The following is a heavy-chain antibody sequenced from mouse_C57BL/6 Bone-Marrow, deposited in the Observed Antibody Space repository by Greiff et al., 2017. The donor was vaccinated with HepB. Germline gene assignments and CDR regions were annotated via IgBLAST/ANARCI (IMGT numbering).Heavy chain of an antibody. J-gene: IGHJ1*03. CDR2: INPSSGYT. Sequence: QVQLQHSGAELARPGASVKMSCKASGYTFTSYTMHWVKQRPGQGLEWIGYINPSSGYTKYNQKFKDKATLTADKSSSTAYMQLSSLTSEDSAVYYCARDDYWYFDVWGTGTTVTVSS. CDR3: ARDDYWYFDV. V-gene: IGHV1-4*01. CDR1: GYTFTSYT.